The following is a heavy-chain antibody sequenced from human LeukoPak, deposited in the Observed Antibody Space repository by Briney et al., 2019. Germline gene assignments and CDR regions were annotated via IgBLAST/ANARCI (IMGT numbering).Heavy chain of an antibody. Sequence: PGGSLRLSCAASGLTFSSYGMHWVRQAPGKGLEWVAFIRYDGSNKYYADSVKGRFTISRDNSKNMLYLQMNSLRAEDTAVYYCAANQNYYDSSGPSSYWGQGTLVTVSS. CDR2: IRYDGSNK. D-gene: IGHD3-22*01. J-gene: IGHJ4*02. V-gene: IGHV3-30*02. CDR1: GLTFSSYG. CDR3: AANQNYYDSSGPSSY.